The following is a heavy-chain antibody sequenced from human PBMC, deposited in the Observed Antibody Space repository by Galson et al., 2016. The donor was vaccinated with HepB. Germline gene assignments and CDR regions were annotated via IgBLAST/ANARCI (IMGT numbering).Heavy chain of an antibody. CDR3: AKGLGSLEWLIYGMDV. CDR2: ISYDGSVK. CDR1: GFTFSAYG. V-gene: IGHV3-30*18. D-gene: IGHD3-3*01. J-gene: IGHJ6*02. Sequence: SLRLSCAASGFTFSAYGMHWVRQAPGKGLEWLAIISYDGSVKYSADSVKGRFTISRDNAKNTVYLQMNRLRPEDTAVYYCAKGLGSLEWLIYGMDVWGPGTTVTVSS.